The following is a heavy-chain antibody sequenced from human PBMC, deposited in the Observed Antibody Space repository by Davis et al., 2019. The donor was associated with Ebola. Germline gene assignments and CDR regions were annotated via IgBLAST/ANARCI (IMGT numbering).Heavy chain of an antibody. D-gene: IGHD1-26*01. CDR1: ASPFSTYG. CDR2: IVYDGINK. V-gene: IGHV3-30*18. J-gene: IGHJ4*02. CDR3: AKDDYHSGSPFNY. Sequence: GGSLRLSCAASASPFSTYGLPWVPQAPGTGLEGVAVIVYDGINKYYADSVKGRFTISSDNSKNTLYLQMNSLRAEDTAVYYCAKDDYHSGSPFNYWGQGTLVTVSS.